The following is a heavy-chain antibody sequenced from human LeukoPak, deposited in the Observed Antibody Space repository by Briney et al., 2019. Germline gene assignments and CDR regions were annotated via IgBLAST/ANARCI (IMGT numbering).Heavy chain of an antibody. CDR3: ARQHDSYYYYYIDV. Sequence: SETLSLTCAASGYSISNGYYWVWIRQPPGRGLEWIGSLYHSNSAYYNTSLRSRVSMSVDTSKNQFSLTLSFVTAADTAVYYCARQHDSYYYYYIDVWGSGTTVTVSS. CDR1: GYSISNGYY. J-gene: IGHJ6*03. CDR2: LYHSNSA. V-gene: IGHV4-38-2*01.